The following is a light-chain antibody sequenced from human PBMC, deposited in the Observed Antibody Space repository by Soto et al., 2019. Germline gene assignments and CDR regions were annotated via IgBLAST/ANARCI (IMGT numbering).Light chain of an antibody. Sequence: DIQMTQSPSSLSASVGDRVTITCRASQTISVYLNWYQQKPGRAPDVLIYDASNRATGIPARFSGSGSGTEFALTISSLQSEDFAVYYCQQYNDWLWTFGQGTKVDIK. V-gene: IGKV1-39*01. CDR3: QQYNDWLWT. CDR1: QTISVY. J-gene: IGKJ1*01. CDR2: DAS.